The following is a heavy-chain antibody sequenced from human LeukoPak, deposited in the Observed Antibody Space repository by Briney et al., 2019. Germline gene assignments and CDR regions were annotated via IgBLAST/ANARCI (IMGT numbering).Heavy chain of an antibody. CDR1: GFIFSTYE. V-gene: IGHV3-21*01. J-gene: IGHJ4*02. CDR3: ARDWNYYYDSSGYYYDYFDY. Sequence: GGSLRLSCAASGFIFSTYEMNWVRQAPGKGLEWVSPISSSSSYIYYADSVKGRFTISRDNAKNSLYLQMNSLRAEDTAVYYCARDWNYYYDSSGYYYDYFDYWGQGTLVTVSS. D-gene: IGHD3-22*01. CDR2: ISSSSSYI.